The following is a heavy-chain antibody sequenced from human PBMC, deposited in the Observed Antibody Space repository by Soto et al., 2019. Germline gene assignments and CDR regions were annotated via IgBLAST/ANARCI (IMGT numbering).Heavy chain of an antibody. J-gene: IGHJ6*02. V-gene: IGHV4-39*01. CDR1: GYSVSSSDYY. D-gene: IGHD2-15*01. Sequence: TETLSLTCSVSGYSVSSSDYYWAWIRQPPGKGLEWIGSMFYSGLTYYNPSLKSRVTLSVDTSKNQFSVRLNSVTAADTAVYYCAPLSVSLSGPYGIHVWGQGTTVTVSS. CDR3: APLSVSLSGPYGIHV. CDR2: MFYSGLT.